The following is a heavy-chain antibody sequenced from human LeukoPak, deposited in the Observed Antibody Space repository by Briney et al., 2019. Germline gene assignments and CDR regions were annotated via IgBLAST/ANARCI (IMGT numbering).Heavy chain of an antibody. J-gene: IGHJ4*02. CDR1: GFTFSSYA. Sequence: GGSLRLSCAASGFTFSSYAMSWVRQAPGKGLEWVSAISGSGGSTYYADSAKGRFTISRDNSKNTLYLQMNSLRAEDTAVYYCAKTIGYYGSGAPDYWGQGTLVTVSS. CDR3: AKTIGYYGSGAPDY. CDR2: ISGSGGST. D-gene: IGHD3-10*01. V-gene: IGHV3-23*01.